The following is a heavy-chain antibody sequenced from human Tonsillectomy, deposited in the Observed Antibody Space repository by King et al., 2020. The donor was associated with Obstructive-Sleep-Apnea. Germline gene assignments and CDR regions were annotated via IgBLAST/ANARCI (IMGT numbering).Heavy chain of an antibody. D-gene: IGHD2-8*01. CDR2: IRDDGSNK. CDR3: AKEGVDGPLDY. V-gene: IGHV3-30*02. J-gene: IGHJ4*02. CDR1: GFTFSNYG. Sequence: VQLVESGGGVVQPGRSLRLSCAASGFTFSNYGMHWVRQAPGKGLEWVAFIRDDGSNKYYADSVKGRFTISRDNSKNTLYLQMNSLRAEDTAVYFCAKEGVDGPLDYWGQGTLVTVSS.